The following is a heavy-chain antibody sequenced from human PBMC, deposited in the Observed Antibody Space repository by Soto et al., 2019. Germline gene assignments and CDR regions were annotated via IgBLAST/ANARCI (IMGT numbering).Heavy chain of an antibody. J-gene: IGHJ4*02. CDR3: ARELDYDSSGYPLGY. CDR1: GFTFSSYE. Sequence: GGSLRLSCAASGFTFSSYEMNWVRQAPGKGLAWVAVIYSGGKTFYADPVKDGFTIARDKSKNTLYLQMNSLRVEDTAVYYCARELDYDSSGYPLGYWGQGTLVTVSS. CDR2: IYSGGKT. V-gene: IGHV3-53*01. D-gene: IGHD3-22*01.